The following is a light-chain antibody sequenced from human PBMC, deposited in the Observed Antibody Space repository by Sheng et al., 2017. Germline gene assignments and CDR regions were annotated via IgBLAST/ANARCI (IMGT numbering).Light chain of an antibody. J-gene: IGKJ4*01. V-gene: IGKV3-20*01. CDR1: QTIDLNF. CDR3: QQYGDSNPLT. CDR2: GAS. Sequence: EIVMTQSPDTLSLSPGEKATLSCRASQTIDLNFLAWYQQKPGQAPRLLMYGASSRAPDIPNRFSASGFGTDFTLTISRLEPEDSAVYYCQQYGDSNPLTFGGGTKVEIK.